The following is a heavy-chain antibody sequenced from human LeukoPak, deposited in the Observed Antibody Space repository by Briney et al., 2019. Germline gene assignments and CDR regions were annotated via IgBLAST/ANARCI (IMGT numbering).Heavy chain of an antibody. CDR1: GASVSPYY. D-gene: IGHD3-10*01. Sequence: SETLSLTCTVSGASVSPYYWSWIRQPPGKGLDWIGYVFYTGSTTYNPSLKSRLTISVDTSKSQFSLKLNSVTAADTAVYYCARDLGPSRGFDYWGRGTLVTVSS. J-gene: IGHJ4*02. CDR3: ARDLGPSRGFDY. CDR2: VFYTGST. V-gene: IGHV4-59*02.